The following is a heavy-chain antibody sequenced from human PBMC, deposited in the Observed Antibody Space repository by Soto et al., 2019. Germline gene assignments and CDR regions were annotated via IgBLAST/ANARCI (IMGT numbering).Heavy chain of an antibody. J-gene: IGHJ4*02. CDR1: GFSFNNAW. Sequence: EVQLVESGGGLVKPGGSLRLSCAASGFSFNNAWMTWVRQAPGKGLEWVGRIKSKTDGGTVDYAASVKDRIGISRDDSENTVYLQMNSLKTEDTGVYFCATYIIGWSWGQGTLVTVSS. CDR3: ATYIIGWS. V-gene: IGHV3-15*01. CDR2: IKSKTDGGTV. D-gene: IGHD6-19*01.